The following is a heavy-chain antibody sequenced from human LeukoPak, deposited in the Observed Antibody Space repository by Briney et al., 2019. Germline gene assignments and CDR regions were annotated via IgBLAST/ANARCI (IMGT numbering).Heavy chain of an antibody. D-gene: IGHD3-22*01. V-gene: IGHV6-1*01. CDR1: GDSVSSNSAA. J-gene: IGHJ4*02. CDR3: ARGNYYDSSGYWGPKYYFDY. Sequence: SQTLSLTCAISGDSVSSNSAAWHWIRQSPSRGLEWLGRTYYRSKWYNDYAVSVKSRITINPDTSKNQFSLQLNSVTPEDTAVYYCARGNYYDSSGYWGPKYYFDYWGQGTLVTVSS. CDR2: TYYRSKWYN.